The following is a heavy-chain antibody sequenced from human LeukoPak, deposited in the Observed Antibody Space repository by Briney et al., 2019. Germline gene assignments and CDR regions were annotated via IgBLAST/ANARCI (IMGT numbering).Heavy chain of an antibody. CDR3: ARIIVGASFDY. CDR1: GGSVNNGPYY. Sequence: SETLSLTCTVSGGSVNNGPYYWSWIRQHPGKGLEWIGYISYTAGTYYNPSLESRVSMSVDTSKNQFSLKLSSVTAADTAMYYCARIIVGASFDYWGQGTLVTVSS. CDR2: ISYTAGT. V-gene: IGHV4-31*03. D-gene: IGHD1-26*01. J-gene: IGHJ4*02.